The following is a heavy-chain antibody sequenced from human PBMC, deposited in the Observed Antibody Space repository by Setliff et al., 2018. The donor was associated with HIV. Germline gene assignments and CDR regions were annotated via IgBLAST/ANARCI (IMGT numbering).Heavy chain of an antibody. V-gene: IGHV3-74*01. J-gene: IGHJ2*01. Sequence: GSLRLSCAASGFTLSSYWMHWVSQAPGKGLVYVSHINGDGSTTTYADSVKGRFTISRDNAKNTLYLQMNSLRAEDTAVYYCTRDYRNLGFDLWGRGSLVTVSS. CDR3: TRDYRNLGFDL. D-gene: IGHD4-4*01. CDR1: GFTLSSYW. CDR2: INGDGSTT.